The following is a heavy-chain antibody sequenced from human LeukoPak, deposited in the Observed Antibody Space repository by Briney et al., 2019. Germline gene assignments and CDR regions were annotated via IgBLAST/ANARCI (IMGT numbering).Heavy chain of an antibody. CDR3: ARDRVAWSGYYAYYYYYMDV. Sequence: SVKVSCKASGGTFSSYAISWVRQAPGQGLEWMGGIIPIFGTANYAQKFQGRVTITADESTSTAYMELSSLRSEDTAVYYCARDRVAWSGYYAYYYYYMDVWGKGTTVTVSS. D-gene: IGHD3-3*01. J-gene: IGHJ6*03. CDR1: GGTFSSYA. V-gene: IGHV1-69*13. CDR2: IIPIFGTA.